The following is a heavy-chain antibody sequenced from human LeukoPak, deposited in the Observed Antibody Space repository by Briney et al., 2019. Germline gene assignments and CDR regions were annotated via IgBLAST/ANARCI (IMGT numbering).Heavy chain of an antibody. CDR3: AREGRWLVLGTSAFDY. D-gene: IGHD6-19*01. V-gene: IGHV3-30*04. CDR1: GFTFSSYA. CDR2: ISYDGSNK. Sequence: GRSLRLSCAAPGFTFSSYAMHWVRQAPGKGLEWVAVISYDGSNKYYADSVKGRFTISRDNSKNTLYLQMNSLRAEDTAVYYCAREGRWLVLGTSAFDYWGQGTLVTVSS. J-gene: IGHJ4*02.